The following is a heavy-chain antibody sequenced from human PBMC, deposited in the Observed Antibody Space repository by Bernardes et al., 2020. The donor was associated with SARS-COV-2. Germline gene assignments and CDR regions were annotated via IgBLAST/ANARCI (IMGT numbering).Heavy chain of an antibody. CDR3: ARGSSTSDYPRYFFDH. D-gene: IGHD2-2*01. CDR1: GDSISSGSYY. Sequence: SETLSLTCSVSGDSISSGSYYWSWIRQPAGKSLEWIGRIGRIYTGGSTNYNPSLMNRVTISVDTSENQFSLKLSSVTAADTAVYYCARGSSTSDYPRYFFDHWGQGVLVSVSS. J-gene: IGHJ4*02. CDR2: IYTGGST. V-gene: IGHV4-61*02.